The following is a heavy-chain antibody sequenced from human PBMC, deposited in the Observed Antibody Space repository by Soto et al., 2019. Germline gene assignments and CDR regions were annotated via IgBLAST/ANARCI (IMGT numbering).Heavy chain of an antibody. CDR3: ARTTRWGIAAAGDYYYGMEV. V-gene: IGHV1-69*13. CDR1: GGTFSSYA. Sequence: SVKVSCKASGGTFSSYAICWVRQAPGQGLEWMGGIIPIFGTANYAQKFQGRVTITADESTSTAYMELSSLRSEDTAVYYCARTTRWGIAAAGDYYYGMEVWGQGTTVTVSS. J-gene: IGHJ6*02. D-gene: IGHD6-13*01. CDR2: IIPIFGTA.